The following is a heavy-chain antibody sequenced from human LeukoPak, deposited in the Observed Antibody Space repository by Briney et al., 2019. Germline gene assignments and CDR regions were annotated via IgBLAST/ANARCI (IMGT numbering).Heavy chain of an antibody. Sequence: GASVKVSCKASGYTFTSYYMHWVRQAPGQGLEWMGIINPSGGSTSYAQKFQGRVTMTRDMSTSTVYMELSSLRSEDTAVCYCARAVPERDSYFDYWGQGTLVTVSS. J-gene: IGHJ4*02. V-gene: IGHV1-46*01. CDR3: ARAVPERDSYFDY. D-gene: IGHD2-2*01. CDR2: INPSGGST. CDR1: GYTFTSYY.